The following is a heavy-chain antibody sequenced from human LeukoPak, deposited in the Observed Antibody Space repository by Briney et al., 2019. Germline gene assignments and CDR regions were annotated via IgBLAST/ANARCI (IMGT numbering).Heavy chain of an antibody. CDR1: GFTFDDYA. J-gene: IGHJ4*02. CDR2: ISWDGGST. V-gene: IGHV3-43D*03. D-gene: IGHD3-22*01. CDR3: AKGGYYYDSSGHYDY. Sequence: GGSLRLSCAASGFTFDDYATHWVRQAPGKGLEWVSLISWDGGSTYYADSVKGRFTISRDNSKNSLYLQMNSLRAEDTALYYCAKGGYYYDSSGHYDYWGQGTLVTVSS.